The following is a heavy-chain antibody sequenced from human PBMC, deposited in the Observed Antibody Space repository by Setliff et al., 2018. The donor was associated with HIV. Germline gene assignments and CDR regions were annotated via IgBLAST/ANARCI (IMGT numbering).Heavy chain of an antibody. CDR1: GVSITSGNYY. V-gene: IGHV4-61*02. D-gene: IGHD6-6*01. CDR2: TYTSGNT. CDR3: ARVELSTTSSAY. Sequence: SETLSLTCTVSGVSITSGNYYWSWIRQPAGKGLEWIGRTYTSGNTNYNHSLVSRVTMSLDKSKNQLSLKLTSVTAADTAVYYCARVELSTTSSAYWGQGALVTVSS. J-gene: IGHJ4*02.